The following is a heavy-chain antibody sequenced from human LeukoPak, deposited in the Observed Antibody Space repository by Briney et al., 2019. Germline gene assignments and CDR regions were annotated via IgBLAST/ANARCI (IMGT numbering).Heavy chain of an antibody. CDR2: ISSSSSYI. CDR3: ASLGLYSSSWYALGSRRWFDP. CDR1: GFTFSSYS. D-gene: IGHD6-13*01. V-gene: IGHV3-21*04. Sequence: PGGSLRLSCAASGFTFSSYSMNWVRQAPGKGLEWVSSISSSSSYIYYADSVKGRFTISRDNAKNSLYLQMNSLRAEDTAVYYCASLGLYSSSWYALGSRRWFDPWGQGTLVTVSS. J-gene: IGHJ5*02.